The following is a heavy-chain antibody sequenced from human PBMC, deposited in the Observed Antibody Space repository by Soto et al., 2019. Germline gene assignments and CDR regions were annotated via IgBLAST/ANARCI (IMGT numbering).Heavy chain of an antibody. CDR3: AIISTVTNKCDAFDI. CDR1: GYTFTNYG. J-gene: IGHJ3*02. D-gene: IGHD4-17*01. V-gene: IGHV1-18*01. Sequence: QVQLVQSGAEVKKPGASVKVSCKASGYTFTNYGVSWVRQAPGQGLEWMGWISGYNGRTNYAQKLQGRVTMTTDTSNSTAYMELRSLRSDDTAVYYCAIISTVTNKCDAFDIWGQGTMVTVSS. CDR2: ISGYNGRT.